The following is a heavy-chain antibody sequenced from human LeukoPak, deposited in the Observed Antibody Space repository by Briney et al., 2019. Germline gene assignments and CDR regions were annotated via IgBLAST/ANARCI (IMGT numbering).Heavy chain of an antibody. CDR3: AKSRSGSANWALQIFDN. V-gene: IGHV3-74*01. J-gene: IGHJ4*02. Sequence: PGGSLRLSCAVSGFTFSSYWMHWVRQAPGKGLVWVSRINSDGSTTNYADSVKGRFTISRDKSKNSLFVQMNSLRAEDTAVYFCAKSRSGSANWALQIFDNWGQGTLVTVSS. D-gene: IGHD1-1*01. CDR2: INSDGSTT. CDR1: GFTFSSYW.